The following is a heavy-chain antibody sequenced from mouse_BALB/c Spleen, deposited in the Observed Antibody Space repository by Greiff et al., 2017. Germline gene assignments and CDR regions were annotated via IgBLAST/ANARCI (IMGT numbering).Heavy chain of an antibody. J-gene: IGHJ1*01. CDR1: GFTFSSYG. Sequence: EVHLVESGGDLVKPGGSLKLSCAASGFTFSSYGMSWVRQTPDKRLEWVATISSGGSYTYYPDSVKGRFTISRDNAKNTLYLQMSSLKSEDTAMYYCAIHRGYYWYFDVWGAGTTVTVSS. V-gene: IGHV5-6*01. CDR3: AIHRGYYWYFDV. D-gene: IGHD2-2*01. CDR2: ISSGGSYT.